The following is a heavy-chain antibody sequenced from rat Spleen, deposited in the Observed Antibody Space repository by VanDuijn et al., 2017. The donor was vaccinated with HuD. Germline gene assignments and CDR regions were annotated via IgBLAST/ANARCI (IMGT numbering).Heavy chain of an antibody. Sequence: EVQLVESGGGLVQPGRSLKLSCAASGFTFSSFPMAWVRQAPKKGLEWVASISSGGGGTYYPDSVKGRFTISRDNAKSTLYLQMDSLRSEDTASYYCARHVGVLDAGDYVMDAWGQGASVTVSS. CDR1: GFTFSSFP. D-gene: IGHD1-12*01. J-gene: IGHJ4*01. CDR3: ARHVGVLDAGDYVMDA. V-gene: IGHV5-25*01. CDR2: ISSGGGGT.